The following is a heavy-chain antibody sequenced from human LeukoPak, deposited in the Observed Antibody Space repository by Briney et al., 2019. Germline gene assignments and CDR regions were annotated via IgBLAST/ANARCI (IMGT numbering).Heavy chain of an antibody. V-gene: IGHV1-3*01. CDR3: ARDREYYYDSSGYYPFS. J-gene: IGHJ5*02. CDR2: INAGNGNT. D-gene: IGHD3-22*01. CDR1: GYTFTSYA. Sequence: GASVKVSCKASGYTFTSYAMHWVRQAPGQRLEWMGWINAGNGNTKYSQKFQGRVTITRDTSASTAYMELSSLRSEDTAVYYCARDREYYYDSSGYYPFSWGQGTLVTVSS.